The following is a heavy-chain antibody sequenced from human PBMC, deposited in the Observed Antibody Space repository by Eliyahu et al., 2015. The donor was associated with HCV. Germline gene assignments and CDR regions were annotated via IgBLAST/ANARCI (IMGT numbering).Heavy chain of an antibody. CDR3: ARQGGLVVVAATGGLSAFDI. Sequence: QVQLQESGPGLVKPSETLSLTCTVSGGSVXSYYWXWIRQPPGKGLEWIGYIYYSGSTNYNPSLKSRVTISVDTSKNQFSLKLNSVTAADTAVYYCARQGGLVVVAATGGLSAFDIWGQGTMATVSS. CDR2: IYYSGST. CDR1: GGSVXSYY. J-gene: IGHJ3*02. V-gene: IGHV4-59*08. D-gene: IGHD2-15*01.